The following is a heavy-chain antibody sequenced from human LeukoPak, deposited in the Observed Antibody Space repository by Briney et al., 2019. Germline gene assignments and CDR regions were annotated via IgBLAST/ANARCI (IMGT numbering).Heavy chain of an antibody. J-gene: IGHJ4*02. CDR2: GSESGGT. Sequence: SETLSLTCAVYGGSLNGHYWSWIRQPPGKGLEWIGEGSESGGTKFNPSLKSRVTISADTSKNQFSLQLNSVIPEDTAVYYCARGNDGDYYYWGQGTLVTVSS. CDR3: ARGNDGDYYY. D-gene: IGHD4-17*01. CDR1: GGSLNGHY. V-gene: IGHV4-34*01.